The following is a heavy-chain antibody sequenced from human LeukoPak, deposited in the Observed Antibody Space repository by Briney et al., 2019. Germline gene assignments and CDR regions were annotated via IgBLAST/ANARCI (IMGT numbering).Heavy chain of an antibody. CDR2: MNPNSGDA. D-gene: IGHD4-23*01. CDR1: GYSFTSYD. V-gene: IGHV1-8*02. CDR3: ARSNFGGNVHFDY. Sequence: ASVKVSCKASGYSFTSYDINWVRQATGQGLEWIGWMNPNSGDADYTQKFKGRVTFTRDTSTRTAYMEVNSLGSEDTAVDYCARSNFGGNVHFDYWGQGTLVTVSS. J-gene: IGHJ4*02.